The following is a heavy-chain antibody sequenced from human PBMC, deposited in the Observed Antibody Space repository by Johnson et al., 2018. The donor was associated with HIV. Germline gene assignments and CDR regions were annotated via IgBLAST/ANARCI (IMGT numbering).Heavy chain of an antibody. Sequence: VQLVESGGGVAQPGRSLRLSCAASGFTFSTYAFHWVRQAPGKGLDWVAVISYEGSNKYYADSVKGRITISRDNSKYTVYLQMNFLRAEDTAMYYCTRDGDNGAFDIWGQGTMVSVSS. CDR1: GFTFSTYA. CDR3: TRDGDNGAFDI. D-gene: IGHD4-17*01. J-gene: IGHJ3*02. V-gene: IGHV3-30*04. CDR2: ISYEGSNK.